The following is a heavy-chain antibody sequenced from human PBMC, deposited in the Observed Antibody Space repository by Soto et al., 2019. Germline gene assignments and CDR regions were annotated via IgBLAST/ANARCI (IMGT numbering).Heavy chain of an antibody. V-gene: IGHV1-18*01. D-gene: IGHD1-1*01. CDR1: GYSFHNSG. CDR3: SKNGTTRFAS. CDR2: ISVFNGYA. J-gene: IGHJ5*01. Sequence: ASVKVSCKTSGYSFHNSGISWVRQAPGQGLEWMGWISVFNGYAHYAQKFQGRVIMTADTFTNTAYMELRGLRSDDTAMYYCSKNGTTRFASWGQGTPVTVS.